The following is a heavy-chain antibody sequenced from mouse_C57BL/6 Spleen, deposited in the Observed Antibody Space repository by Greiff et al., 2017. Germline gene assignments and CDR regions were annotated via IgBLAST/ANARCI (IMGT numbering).Heavy chain of an antibody. D-gene: IGHD3-2*02. Sequence: QVHVKQPGAELVKPGASVKLSCKASGYTFTSYWMHWVKQRPGQGLEWIGMIHPNSGSTNYNEKFKSKATLTVDKSSSTAYMQLSSLTSEDSAVYYCARGTAQADYAMDYWGQGTSVTVSS. CDR2: IHPNSGST. V-gene: IGHV1-64*01. CDR1: GYTFTSYW. CDR3: ARGTAQADYAMDY. J-gene: IGHJ4*01.